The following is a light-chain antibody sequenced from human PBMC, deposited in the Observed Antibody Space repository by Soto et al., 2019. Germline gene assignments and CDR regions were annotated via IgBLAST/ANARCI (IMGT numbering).Light chain of an antibody. Sequence: AIRMTQSPSSLSASTGDRVTITCRASQGISSYLAWYQQKPGKAPKLLIYAASTLQSGVPSRFSGSRSGTDFTLTISCLQSEDFATYYCLQYYSYPLTFGGGTKVDIK. CDR3: LQYYSYPLT. CDR1: QGISSY. CDR2: AAS. V-gene: IGKV1-8*01. J-gene: IGKJ4*01.